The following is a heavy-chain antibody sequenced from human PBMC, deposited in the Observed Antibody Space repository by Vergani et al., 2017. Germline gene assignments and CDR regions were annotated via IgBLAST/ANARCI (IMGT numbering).Heavy chain of an antibody. D-gene: IGHD6-19*01. Sequence: QVQLVQSGAEVKKPGSSVKVSCKASGGTFSSYDISWVRQAPGQGLEWMGRIIPILGIANYAQKFQGRVTITADKSTSTAYIELSSLRSEDTAVYYCASLIAVAGGDCWGQGTLVTVSS. CDR1: GGTFSSYD. V-gene: IGHV1-69*04. J-gene: IGHJ4*02. CDR2: IIPILGIA. CDR3: ASLIAVAGGDC.